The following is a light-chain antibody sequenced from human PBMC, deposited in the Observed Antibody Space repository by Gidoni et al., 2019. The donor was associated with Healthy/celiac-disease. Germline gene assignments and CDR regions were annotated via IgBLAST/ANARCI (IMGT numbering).Light chain of an antibody. CDR2: KAS. CDR3: QQYNSYPYT. CDR1: QSISSC. J-gene: IGKJ2*01. V-gene: IGKV1-5*03. Sequence: DIQMTNSPSTLSASVGDRVTITRRASQSISSCLAWYQQKPGKAPKLLIYKASSLESGVPSRFSGSGSGTEFTLTISSLQPDDFATYYCQQYNSYPYTFGQGTKLEIK.